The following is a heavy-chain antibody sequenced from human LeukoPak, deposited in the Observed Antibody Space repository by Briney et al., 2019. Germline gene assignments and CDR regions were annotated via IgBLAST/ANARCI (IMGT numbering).Heavy chain of an antibody. Sequence: GGSLRLSCAASGFTFSSYSMNWVRQAPGKGLEWVSSISSSGNYIYYADSVKGRFTISRDNAKNSLYLQMNSLRADDTAVYYCAELGITMIGGVWGKGTTVTISS. CDR2: ISSSGNYI. CDR3: AELGITMIGGV. V-gene: IGHV3-21*01. J-gene: IGHJ6*04. D-gene: IGHD3-10*02. CDR1: GFTFSSYS.